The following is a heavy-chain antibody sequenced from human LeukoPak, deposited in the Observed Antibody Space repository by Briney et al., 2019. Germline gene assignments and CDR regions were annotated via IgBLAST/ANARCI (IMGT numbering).Heavy chain of an antibody. CDR3: ARGLFGEFYYYYYVDV. CDR2: ISYDGSNE. J-gene: IGHJ6*03. Sequence: PGGSLRLSCAASGFTFSSYVMHWVRQAPGKGLEWVAIISYDGSNEYYADSVKGRFTITRDNSKNTLYLQMNSLRAADTAVYYCARGLFGEFYYYYYVDVWGKGTTVTVSS. CDR1: GFTFSSYV. V-gene: IGHV3-30*04. D-gene: IGHD3-10*02.